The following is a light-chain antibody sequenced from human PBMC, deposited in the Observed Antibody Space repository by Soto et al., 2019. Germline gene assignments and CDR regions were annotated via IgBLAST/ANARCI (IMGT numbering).Light chain of an antibody. CDR3: QQYNNWPTWT. CDR2: GAS. J-gene: IGKJ1*01. V-gene: IGKV3-15*01. Sequence: ETLLTQSPATLSVSPGDSAPLPCRASQSVSSDLAWYQQKPGQAPRLLIYGASTRATGIPARFSGSGSETEFTLTISSLQAEDSAVYFCQQYNNWPTWTFGQGTKVDIK. CDR1: QSVSSD.